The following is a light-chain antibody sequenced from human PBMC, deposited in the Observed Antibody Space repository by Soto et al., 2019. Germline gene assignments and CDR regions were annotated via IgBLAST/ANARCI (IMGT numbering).Light chain of an antibody. CDR3: QQRSNWPPWT. CDR2: DAS. J-gene: IGKJ1*01. Sequence: EIVLTQSPGTLSLSPGERVTLSCRASQSLSSGYLAWYQQKPGQAPRLLIYDASNRATGIPARFSGSGSGTDFTLTISSLEPEDFAVYYCQQRSNWPPWTFGQGTKVDI. V-gene: IGKV3-11*01. CDR1: QSLSSGY.